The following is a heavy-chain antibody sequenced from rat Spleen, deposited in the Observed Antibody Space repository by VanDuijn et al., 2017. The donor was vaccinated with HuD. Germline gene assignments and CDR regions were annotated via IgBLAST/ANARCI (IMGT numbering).Heavy chain of an antibody. V-gene: IGHV2-4*01. CDR1: GFSLTNYG. CDR3: ARANRDSYAHFDH. D-gene: IGHD1-12*01. J-gene: IGHJ2*01. Sequence: QVRLKESGPGLVQPSQTLSLTCTVSGFSLTNYGVSWVRQPPGKGLEWIGAIWSGGNTDYNSALKSRLSITRDISESQVFLKMNSLQTEDTATYYCARANRDSYAHFDHWGQGVMVTVSS. CDR2: IWSGGNT.